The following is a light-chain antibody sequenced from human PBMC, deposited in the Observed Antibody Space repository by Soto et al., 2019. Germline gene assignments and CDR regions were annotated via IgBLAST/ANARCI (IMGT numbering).Light chain of an antibody. CDR2: AAS. V-gene: IGKV1-39*01. Sequence: DIQLTQSPASLSASVGDRVTITCRASDNIGSNLNWYQHQTGTAPKLLLYAASSLQGGVPSRFSGSGYGTQFTLTISGLQAEDVATYYCQQSYKILTFGGGTWVDI. J-gene: IGKJ4*01. CDR1: DNIGSN. CDR3: QQSYKILT.